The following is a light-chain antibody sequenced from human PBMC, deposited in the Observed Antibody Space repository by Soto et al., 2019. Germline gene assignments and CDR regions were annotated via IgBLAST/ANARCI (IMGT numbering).Light chain of an antibody. J-gene: IGLJ3*02. CDR3: TSYTSNTTWV. CDR2: GNT. CDR1: SSNIGTGYD. Sequence: QSVLTQPPSVSGAPGRRVTVSCTGGSSNIGTGYDVHWYEQLPGTAPQLLIYGNTNRPSGVPDRFSGSKSGTSASLAITGLRAEDEADYYCTSYTSNTTWVFGGGTKLTVL. V-gene: IGLV1-40*01.